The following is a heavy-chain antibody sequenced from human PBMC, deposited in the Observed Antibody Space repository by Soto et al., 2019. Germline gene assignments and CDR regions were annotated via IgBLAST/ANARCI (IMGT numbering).Heavy chain of an antibody. CDR1: GFTFSSYA. J-gene: IGHJ6*01. Sequence: WGSLILSWAASGFTFSSYAMSWVGQAPGTGLEWVSAISGSGGSTYYADSVKGRCTISRDNSKNTLYLQMNSLRAEDTAVYYCASDILTGQYYYYGMDVWGQGTPVTVSS. CDR3: ASDILTGQYYYYGMDV. CDR2: ISGSGGST. D-gene: IGHD3-9*01. V-gene: IGHV3-23*01.